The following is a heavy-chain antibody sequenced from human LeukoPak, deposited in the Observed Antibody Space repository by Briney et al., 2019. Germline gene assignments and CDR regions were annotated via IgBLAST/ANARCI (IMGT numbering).Heavy chain of an antibody. CDR1: GGSINGFH. V-gene: IGHV4-59*08. J-gene: IGHJ4*02. Sequence: PSETLSLTCTVSGGSINGFHWGWVRQPPGKGLEYLGFISHTGNTNYSPSLKSRVTISIDTSKNHFSLELRTVTAADTAVYFCARVGDCGDDCYSHVYWGQGTLVSVSS. CDR2: ISHTGNT. CDR3: ARVGDCGDDCYSHVY. D-gene: IGHD2-21*02.